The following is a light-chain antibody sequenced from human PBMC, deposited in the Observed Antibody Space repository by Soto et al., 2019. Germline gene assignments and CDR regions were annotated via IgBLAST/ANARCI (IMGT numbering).Light chain of an antibody. V-gene: IGKV1-5*01. Sequence: DIQMTQSPSTLSASVGDRVTMTCRASQTISFSLAWYQQKPGKAPKLLIYDASTLQSGVPSRFSGSGSGTEFTLTISSLQPEDFATYYCQQYNSYSQTFGQGTKVDI. CDR1: QTISFS. J-gene: IGKJ1*01. CDR3: QQYNSYSQT. CDR2: DAS.